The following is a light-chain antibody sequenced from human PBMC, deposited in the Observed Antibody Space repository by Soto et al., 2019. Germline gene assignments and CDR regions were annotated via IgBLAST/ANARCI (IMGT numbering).Light chain of an antibody. Sequence: EIVMTQSPATLSVSPGERATLSCRASQSVTSNFAWYQQKPGQAPRLLIYGASTRATGIPARFSGSGSGTEFTLIISSLQSEDFAVYYCQQYNNWPYTFGQGTKLEIK. J-gene: IGKJ2*01. CDR3: QQYNNWPYT. CDR2: GAS. V-gene: IGKV3-15*01. CDR1: QSVTSN.